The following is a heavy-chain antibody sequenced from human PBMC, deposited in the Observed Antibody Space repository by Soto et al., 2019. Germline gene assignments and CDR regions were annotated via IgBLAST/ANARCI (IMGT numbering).Heavy chain of an antibody. V-gene: IGHV3-23*01. CDR2: ISSSGVST. J-gene: IGHJ4*02. Sequence: EVQLLESGGGLEQPGGSLRVSCAASGFIFSSYAMNWVRQTPGKGLEWVSGISSSGVSTYYADSVKGRFSISRDNSKNTLYLQMNSLRAEDTAIYYCVKVRGGFYTYYFDYWGQGTLVTVSS. CDR1: GFIFSSYA. D-gene: IGHD3-10*01. CDR3: VKVRGGFYTYYFDY.